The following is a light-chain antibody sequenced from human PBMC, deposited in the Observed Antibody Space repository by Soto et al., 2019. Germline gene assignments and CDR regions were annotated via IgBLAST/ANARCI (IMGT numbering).Light chain of an antibody. Sequence: DIQMTQSPSTLSGSVGDRVTITCRASQTISGWLAWYQQRPGKAPNLLIFDASTLESGVPSRFSGSGSGTTFTLTISSLQSDDFATYYCQQYNSYWTFGQGTKVDIK. CDR3: QQYNSYWT. V-gene: IGKV1-5*01. J-gene: IGKJ1*01. CDR2: DAS. CDR1: QTISGW.